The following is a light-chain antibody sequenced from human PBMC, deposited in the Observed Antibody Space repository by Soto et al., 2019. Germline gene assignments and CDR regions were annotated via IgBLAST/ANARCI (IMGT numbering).Light chain of an antibody. CDR3: CSYAGSDTLV. CDR2: DVN. J-gene: IGLJ2*01. Sequence: QSALTQPRSVSGSPGQSVTLSCTGTSSAVGGYHYVSWYQHHPGKAPKIIIYDVNKRPSGVPDRFSGSKSGNTASLTISGLQTDDEADYYCCSYAGSDTLVFGGGTKLTVL. CDR1: SSAVGGYHY. V-gene: IGLV2-11*01.